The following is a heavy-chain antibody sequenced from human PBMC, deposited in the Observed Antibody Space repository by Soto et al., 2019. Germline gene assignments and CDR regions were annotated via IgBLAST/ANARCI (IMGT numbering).Heavy chain of an antibody. CDR2: IVVYSGNT. Sequence: GPSLKVSCKASGFTFTISAVQWVRQARGQRLEWIGWIVVYSGNTNYAQKFQGRVTMTRDTSTSTAYMELRSLRSDDTAVYYCARDRGDYVSGYYYGMDGWGQGTTVTVSS. CDR3: ARDRGDYVSGYYYGMDG. J-gene: IGHJ6*02. CDR1: GFTFTISA. V-gene: IGHV1-58*01. D-gene: IGHD4-17*01.